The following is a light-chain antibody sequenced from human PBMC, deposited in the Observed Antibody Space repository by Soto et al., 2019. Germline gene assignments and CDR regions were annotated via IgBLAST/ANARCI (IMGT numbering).Light chain of an antibody. CDR1: QGIINS. CDR2: DAS. Sequence: DIKMTQSPSSLSASVGDRVTITCRASQGIINSLAWYQQKPGKVPKLLIYDASTLQSGVPSRLSGSGSGTDFTLTISSLQPEDVATYYCQKYNSAPLTFGGVTKVEIK. J-gene: IGKJ4*01. CDR3: QKYNSAPLT. V-gene: IGKV1-27*01.